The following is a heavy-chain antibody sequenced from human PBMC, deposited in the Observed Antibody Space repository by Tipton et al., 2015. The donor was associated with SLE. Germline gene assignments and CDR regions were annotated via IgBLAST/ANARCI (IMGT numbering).Heavy chain of an antibody. CDR2: INHSGST. Sequence: GLVKPSETLSLTCAVYGGSFSDYYWSWVRQPLGKGLEWIGEINHSGSTKYNPSLKSRVTISVDTSKNQFSLNLNSVTAADTAVYYCAREGYGDPGHSYFDYWGQGTLVTVSS. D-gene: IGHD4-17*01. CDR1: GGSFSDYY. J-gene: IGHJ4*02. V-gene: IGHV4-34*09. CDR3: AREGYGDPGHSYFDY.